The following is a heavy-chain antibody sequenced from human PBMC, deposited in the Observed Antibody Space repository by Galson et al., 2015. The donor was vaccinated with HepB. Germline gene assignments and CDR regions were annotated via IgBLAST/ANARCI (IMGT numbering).Heavy chain of an antibody. CDR1: GYTFTSYA. J-gene: IGHJ3*02. CDR2: INAGNGNT. CDR3: ARDDSGSYPEDAFDI. Sequence: SVKVSCKASGYTFTSYAMHWVRQAPGQRLEWMGWINAGNGNTKYSQKFQGRVTITRDTSASTAYMELRSLRSDDTAVYYCARDDSGSYPEDAFDIWGQGTMVTVSS. V-gene: IGHV1-3*01. D-gene: IGHD1-26*01.